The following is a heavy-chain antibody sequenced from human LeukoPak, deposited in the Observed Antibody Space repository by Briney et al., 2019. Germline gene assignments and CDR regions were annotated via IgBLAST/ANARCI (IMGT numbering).Heavy chain of an antibody. J-gene: IGHJ4*02. CDR3: SRDRVLGSGSTDC. V-gene: IGHV3-74*01. CDR2: INGGGTGS. D-gene: IGHD3-10*01. CDR1: GFTFISYW. Sequence: GGSLRLSCAASGFTFISYWMSWVRQVPGKGLVWVARINGGGTGSTYADSVKGRFTISRDNAKNTLYLQMNSLRAEDTALYYCSRDRVLGSGSTDCWGQGTLVTVSS.